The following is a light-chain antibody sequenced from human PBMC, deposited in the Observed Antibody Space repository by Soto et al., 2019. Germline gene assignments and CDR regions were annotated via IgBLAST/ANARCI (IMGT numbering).Light chain of an antibody. J-gene: IGKJ1*01. Sequence: EILFTQSPGTLSLSPGERLTLSCRASQIFSSTSLAWYQPKPGKAPRLLIYGASTRATGIPARLSGSGSGTVFTLAIRSLQSEDFAVYYCQQYNNWPSFGQGTKVDIK. V-gene: IGKV3-15*01. CDR1: QIFSST. CDR2: GAS. CDR3: QQYNNWPS.